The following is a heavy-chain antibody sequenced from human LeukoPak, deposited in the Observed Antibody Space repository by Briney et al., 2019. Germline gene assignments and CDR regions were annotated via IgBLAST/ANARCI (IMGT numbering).Heavy chain of an antibody. D-gene: IGHD6-19*01. V-gene: IGHV3-23*01. CDR2: IRGSDTST. CDR1: GLTFTYFT. J-gene: IGHJ4*02. Sequence: GGSLRLSCADSGLTFTYFTMTWVRQAPGKGLERVSRIRGSDTSTYSADYAKGRFSISRDDSQSTLYLHMNSMRAEDTDIYYCARVSALRSSGWFGVFDFWGQGTLVTVSS. CDR3: ARVSALRSSGWFGVFDF.